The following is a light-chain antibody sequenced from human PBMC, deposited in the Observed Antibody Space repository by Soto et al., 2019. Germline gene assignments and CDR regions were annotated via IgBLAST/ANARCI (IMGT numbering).Light chain of an antibody. CDR1: QDISSW. CDR3: QQANSVPYT. Sequence: DIQMTQSPSSVSASVGDRVIITCRASQDISSWLAWYQQKPGKDPKLLIYAAATLQGGVPSRFSGSGSGTDFTLTINSLQPEDCAPYYCQQANSVPYTFGQGTKLEIK. CDR2: AAA. V-gene: IGKV1-12*01. J-gene: IGKJ2*01.